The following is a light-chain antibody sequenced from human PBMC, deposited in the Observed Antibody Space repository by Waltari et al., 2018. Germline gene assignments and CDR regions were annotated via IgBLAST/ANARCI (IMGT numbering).Light chain of an antibody. Sequence: DIVMTQSPHSLAVSLGARATLNCNSSQSVFGCSNNKNYLTWYQQKPGQPPKLLISWASTRESGVPDRFSGSGSGTDFTLTISSLQAEDVAVYYCQQYLSAPLTFGGGTKVEIK. CDR1: QSVFGCSNNKNY. CDR2: WAS. V-gene: IGKV4-1*01. J-gene: IGKJ4*01. CDR3: QQYLSAPLT.